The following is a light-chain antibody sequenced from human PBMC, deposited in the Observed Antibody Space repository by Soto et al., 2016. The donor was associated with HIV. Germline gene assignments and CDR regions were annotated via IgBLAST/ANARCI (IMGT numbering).Light chain of an antibody. V-gene: IGLV3-21*03. Sequence: SYVLTQPPSVSVAPGKTARITCGGNNIGSKSVHWYQQKPGQAPVMVVYDDNDRPPGIPERFSGSNSGDTATLTINRVEAGDEADYYCQVWDTNSDHVVFGGGTKPTVL. J-gene: IGLJ2*01. CDR2: DDN. CDR1: NIGSKS. CDR3: QVWDTNSDHVV.